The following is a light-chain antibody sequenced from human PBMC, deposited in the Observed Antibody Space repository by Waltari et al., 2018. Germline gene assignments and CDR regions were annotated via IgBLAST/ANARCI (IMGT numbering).Light chain of an antibody. CDR3: TSYTSTSTLGV. V-gene: IGLV2-14*01. CDR1: SSDVGGYKY. Sequence: QSALTQPASVSGSPGQSITISCTGTSSDVGGYKYVSWYQQHPGKAPKVMIYEVSNRPAGVPNRFSGSKSGNTASLTISGLQAEDEADYYCTSYTSTSTLGVFGGGTKLTVL. J-gene: IGLJ3*02. CDR2: EVS.